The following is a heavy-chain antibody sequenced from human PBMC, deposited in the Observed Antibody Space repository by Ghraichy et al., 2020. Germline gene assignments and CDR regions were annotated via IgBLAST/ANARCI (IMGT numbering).Heavy chain of an antibody. J-gene: IGHJ5*02. V-gene: IGHV4-59*01. CDR1: GGSISSYY. CDR3: ARVPLGAAGVWFDP. Sequence: LSLTCTVSGGSISSYYWSWIRQPPGKGLEWIGYIYYSGSTNYNPSLKSRVTISVDTSKNQFSLKLSSVTAADTAVYYCARVPLGAAGVWFDPWGQGTLVTVSS. CDR2: IYYSGST. D-gene: IGHD6-13*01.